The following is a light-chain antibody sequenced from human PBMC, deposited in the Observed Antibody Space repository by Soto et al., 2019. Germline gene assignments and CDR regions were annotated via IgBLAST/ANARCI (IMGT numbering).Light chain of an antibody. J-gene: IGKJ1*01. CDR3: QQYNSWWT. CDR2: KSS. Sequence: DIQLTQSPSTLSASVGDRVTINCRASQSISSWLAWYQQKPWKAPKLLIYKSSSLESGVPSRFSGSGSGTECTLTISSLQPDDFATYYSQQYNSWWTFGQGTKVEIK. CDR1: QSISSW. V-gene: IGKV1-5*03.